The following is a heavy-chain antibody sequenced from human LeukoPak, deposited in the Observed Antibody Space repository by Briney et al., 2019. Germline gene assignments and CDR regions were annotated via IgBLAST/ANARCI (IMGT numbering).Heavy chain of an antibody. D-gene: IGHD2-2*01. Sequence: GASVKVSCKASGYTFTAYYMHWVRQAPGQGLEWMGRINPNSGDTNYAPKFQGRVTMTRDTSFTTAYMELTRLRSDDTAVYYCARGISQQGFDPWGQGTLVTVSS. V-gene: IGHV1-2*06. CDR3: ARGISQQGFDP. J-gene: IGHJ5*02. CDR2: INPNSGDT. CDR1: GYTFTAYY.